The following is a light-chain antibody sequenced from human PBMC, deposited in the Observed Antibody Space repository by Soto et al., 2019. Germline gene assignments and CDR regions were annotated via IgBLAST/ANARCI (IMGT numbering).Light chain of an antibody. J-gene: IGLJ1*01. CDR3: SSYTSSSTLV. Sequence: QSALTQPASVSGSPGQSITISCTGTSSDIGGYKYVSWYQQHPDKAPKLMIYEVSNRPSGVPNRFSGSKSGNTASLTISGLQAEDEADYYCSSYTSSSTLVFGTGTKVTVL. CDR1: SSDIGGYKY. V-gene: IGLV2-14*03. CDR2: EVS.